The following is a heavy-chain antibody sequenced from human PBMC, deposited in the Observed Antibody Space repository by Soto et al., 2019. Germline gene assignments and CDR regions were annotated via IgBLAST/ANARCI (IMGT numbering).Heavy chain of an antibody. CDR3: ARRFFYLISGYSYELFDF. V-gene: IGHV4-39*01. CDR1: GGSISSSSYY. J-gene: IGHJ4*02. D-gene: IGHD3-22*01. CDR2: IYYSGST. Sequence: PSETLSLTCTVSGGSISSSSYYWGWIRQPPGKGLEWIGSIYYSGSTYYNPSLKSRVTISVDTSKNQFSLKLSSVTAADTAVYYCARRFFYLISGYSYELFDFWGQATLVTVST.